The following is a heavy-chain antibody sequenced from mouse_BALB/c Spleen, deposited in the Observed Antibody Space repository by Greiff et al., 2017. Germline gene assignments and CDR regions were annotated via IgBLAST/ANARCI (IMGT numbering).Heavy chain of an antibody. V-gene: IGHV5-6-5*01. D-gene: IGHD1-2*01. CDR1: GFTFSSYA. Sequence: EVMLVESGGGLVKPGGSLKLSCAASGFTFSSYAMSWVRQTPEKRLEWVASISSGGSTNYSDSVKGRFTISRDNARNILYMQMSSLRSEDTAMYYCEILPRLGAMDYWGQGTSVTVSS. J-gene: IGHJ4*01. CDR3: EILPRLGAMDY. CDR2: ISSGGST.